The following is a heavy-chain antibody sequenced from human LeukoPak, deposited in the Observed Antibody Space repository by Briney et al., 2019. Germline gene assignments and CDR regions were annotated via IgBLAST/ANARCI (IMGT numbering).Heavy chain of an antibody. Sequence: SVKVSCKASGDTFSSYAISWVRQAPGQGLEWMGGIIPIFGTANYAQKFQGRVTITADESTSTAYMELSSLRSEDTAVYYCARGGSTGNDAFDIWGQGTMVTVSS. D-gene: IGHD2-2*01. V-gene: IGHV1-69*13. CDR3: ARGGSTGNDAFDI. CDR1: GDTFSSYA. CDR2: IIPIFGTA. J-gene: IGHJ3*02.